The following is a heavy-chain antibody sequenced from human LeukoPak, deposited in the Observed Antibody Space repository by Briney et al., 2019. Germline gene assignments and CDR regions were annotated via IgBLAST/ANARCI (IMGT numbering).Heavy chain of an antibody. J-gene: IGHJ4*02. Sequence: SETLSLTCTVSGGSISSSSYYWGWIRQPPGKGLEWIGSIYYSGSTYYNPSLKSRVTISVDTSKNQFSLKLSSVTAADTAMYFCARAIMIRGLTRKFDFWGPGTLVTVSS. CDR3: ARAIMIRGLTRKFDF. CDR2: IYYSGST. D-gene: IGHD3-10*01. CDR1: GGSISSSSYY. V-gene: IGHV4-39*07.